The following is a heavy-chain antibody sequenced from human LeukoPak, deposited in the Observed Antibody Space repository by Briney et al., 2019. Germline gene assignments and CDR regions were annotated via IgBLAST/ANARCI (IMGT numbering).Heavy chain of an antibody. Sequence: GGSLRLSCAASGLTFSSYAMSWVRQAPGRGLEWVSAISGSGDITYYADSVKGRFTISRDNAKNTLYLEMNNLRAEDTAVYYCARDPTQWLRYGYFDFWGQGTLVTVSS. CDR1: GLTFSSYA. J-gene: IGHJ4*02. V-gene: IGHV3-23*01. CDR3: ARDPTQWLRYGYFDF. CDR2: ISGSGDIT. D-gene: IGHD5-12*01.